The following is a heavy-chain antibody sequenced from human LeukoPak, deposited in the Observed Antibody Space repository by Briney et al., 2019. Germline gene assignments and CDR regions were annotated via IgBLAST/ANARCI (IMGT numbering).Heavy chain of an antibody. CDR3: ARDTLRRFDF. V-gene: IGHV3-7*04. CDR2: MNQDGSEK. D-gene: IGHD2-15*01. CDR1: GFTFSSNW. J-gene: IGHJ4*02. Sequence: QPGGSLRLSCAASGFTFSSNWMTWVRQAPGKGLEWVANMNQDGSEKYYVDSVKGRFTISRDNAKNSLYLQMNSLRAEDTAVYYCARDTLRRFDFWGLGTLVTVSS.